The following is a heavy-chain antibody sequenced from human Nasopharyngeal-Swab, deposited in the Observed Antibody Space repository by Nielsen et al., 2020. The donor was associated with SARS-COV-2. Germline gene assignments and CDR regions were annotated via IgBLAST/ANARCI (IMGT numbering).Heavy chain of an antibody. CDR2: ISSSGSIA. CDR3: ARGADAEAYCGGDCFSEYFFDS. J-gene: IGHJ4*02. Sequence: GESLKISCEASGFTFGSYTMNWVRQAPGKGLEWVSFISSSGSIAYYADSVKGRFTISRDNTKNSLYLEMNSLRADDTAVYYCARGADAEAYCGGDCFSEYFFDSWGQGTLVTVSS. D-gene: IGHD2-21*02. V-gene: IGHV3-48*04. CDR1: GFTFGSYT.